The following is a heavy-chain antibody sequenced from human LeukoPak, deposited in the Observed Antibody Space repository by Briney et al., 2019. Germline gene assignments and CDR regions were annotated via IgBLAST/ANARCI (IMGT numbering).Heavy chain of an antibody. J-gene: IGHJ4*02. CDR2: INRDGSST. Sequence: GGSLRLSCAASGIIFSNYWMHWVRQAPGKGLVWVSRINRDGSSTSYADSVKGRFTISRDNSKNTLYLQMNSLRAEDTAVYYCAKERPNVLLWFGESPVFDYWGQGTLVTVSS. D-gene: IGHD3-10*01. V-gene: IGHV3-74*01. CDR1: GIIFSNYW. CDR3: AKERPNVLLWFGESPVFDY.